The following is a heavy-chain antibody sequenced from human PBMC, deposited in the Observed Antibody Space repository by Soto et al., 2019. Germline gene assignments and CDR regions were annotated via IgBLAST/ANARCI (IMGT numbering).Heavy chain of an antibody. CDR2: IYSGGDT. CDR3: AGDRPAYRSSDH. V-gene: IGHV3-53*01. CDR1: GFTVSSSH. J-gene: IGHJ2*01. Sequence: GGSLRLSCAASGFTVSSSHMSWVRQAPGKGLEWVSFIYSGGDTHYADSVKGRFTISRDNSKNTLYLQMNSLRAEDTAVYYCAGDRPAYRSSDHSGRGTLRTVSS.